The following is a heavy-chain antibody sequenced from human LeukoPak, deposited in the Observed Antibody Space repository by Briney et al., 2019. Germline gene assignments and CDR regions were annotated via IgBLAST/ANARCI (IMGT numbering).Heavy chain of an antibody. CDR2: IIPIFGTA. CDR3: ARGPARSIAARCFFDY. J-gene: IGHJ4*02. Sequence: SVKVSCKASGGAFSSYAISWVRQAPGQGLEWMGGIIPIFGTANYAQKFQGRVTITADESTSTAYMELSNLRSEDTAVYYCARGPARSIAARCFFDYWGQGTLVTVSS. CDR1: GGAFSSYA. D-gene: IGHD6-6*01. V-gene: IGHV1-69*13.